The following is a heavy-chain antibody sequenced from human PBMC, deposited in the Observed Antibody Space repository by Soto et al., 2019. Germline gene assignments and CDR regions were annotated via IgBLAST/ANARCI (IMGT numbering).Heavy chain of an antibody. CDR3: ARTGNDILTGYYSDY. CDR1: GYTFTSYG. V-gene: IGHV1-18*01. CDR2: ISAYNGNT. J-gene: IGHJ4*02. Sequence: ASVKVSCKASGYTFTSYGISWVRQAPGQGLEWMGWISAYNGNTNYAQKLQGRVTMTTDTSTSTAYMELRSLRSDDTAVYYCARTGNDILTGYYSDYWGQGTLVPSPQ. D-gene: IGHD3-9*01.